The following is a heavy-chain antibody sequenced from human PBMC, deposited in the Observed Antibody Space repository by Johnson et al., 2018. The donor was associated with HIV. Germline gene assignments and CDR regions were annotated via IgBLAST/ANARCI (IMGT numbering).Heavy chain of an antibody. J-gene: IGHJ3*02. V-gene: IGHV3-30*18. CDR2: ISYDGDDK. CDR3: AKDAGSGSSWEFAFDI. Sequence: QVQLVESGGGVVQPGRSLRLSCAASGFSFSDYGIHWVRQATGKGLEWVAVISYDGDDKHYGDSVEGRFTIYRDNSKKTLYLQMNSLRPEDTAVYFCAKDAGSGSSWEFAFDIWGQGTKVTVSS. D-gene: IGHD3-10*01. CDR1: GFSFSDYG.